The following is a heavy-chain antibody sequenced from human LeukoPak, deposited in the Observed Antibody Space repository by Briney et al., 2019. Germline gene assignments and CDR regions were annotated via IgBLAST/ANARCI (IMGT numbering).Heavy chain of an antibody. Sequence: SETLSLTCTVSGDSISSNYWSWIRQPPGKGQEWIGYIYYSGSTNYNPSLKSRVTISVDTSKNQFSLKLSSVTAADTAVYYCARRDSGWFYFDYWGQGTLVTVSS. CDR1: GDSISSNY. J-gene: IGHJ4*02. CDR3: ARRDSGWFYFDY. D-gene: IGHD6-19*01. V-gene: IGHV4-59*08. CDR2: IYYSGST.